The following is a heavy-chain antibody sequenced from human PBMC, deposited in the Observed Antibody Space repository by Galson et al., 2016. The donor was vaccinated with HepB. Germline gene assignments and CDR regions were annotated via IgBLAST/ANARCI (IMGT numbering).Heavy chain of an antibody. Sequence: SLRLSCAASGVTVSNNFISWVRQAPGRGLQWVSVISSGGDTYYTDSVKSRFTISRDSSKNTVYLQMNSLRVDDTAVYYYARDTWTWTGGQGTLVTVSS. CDR1: GVTVSNNF. V-gene: IGHV3-66*01. CDR3: ARDTWTWT. D-gene: IGHD3/OR15-3a*01. J-gene: IGHJ1*01. CDR2: ISSGGDT.